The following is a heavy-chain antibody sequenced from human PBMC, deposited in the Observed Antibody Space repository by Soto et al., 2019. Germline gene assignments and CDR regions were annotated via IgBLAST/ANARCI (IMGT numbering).Heavy chain of an antibody. CDR1: DGSISSYY. D-gene: IGHD3-10*01. V-gene: IGHV4-59*01. CDR2: IYYSGST. J-gene: IGHJ3*02. Sequence: PWKTLSLTCTVYDGSISSYYWSCIRQPPGKGLEWIGYIYYSGSTNYNPSLKSRVTISVDTSKNQFSLKLSSVTAADTAVYYCARDRAMVRGNRAFHSWGQGTRFNVSS. CDR3: ARDRAMVRGNRAFHS.